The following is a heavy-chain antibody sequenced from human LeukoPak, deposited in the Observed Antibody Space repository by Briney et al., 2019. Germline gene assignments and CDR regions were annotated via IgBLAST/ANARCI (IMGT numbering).Heavy chain of an antibody. CDR2: ISAYNGNT. D-gene: IGHD4-17*01. CDR3: ARVPYYGDYQGQGLDP. CDR1: GYTFTSYG. Sequence: ASVKVSCKASGYTFTSYGISWVRQAPGQGLEWMGWISAYNGNTNYAQKPQGRVTMTTDTSTSTAYMELRSLRSDDTAVYYCARVPYYGDYQGQGLDPWGQGTLVTVSS. V-gene: IGHV1-18*01. J-gene: IGHJ5*02.